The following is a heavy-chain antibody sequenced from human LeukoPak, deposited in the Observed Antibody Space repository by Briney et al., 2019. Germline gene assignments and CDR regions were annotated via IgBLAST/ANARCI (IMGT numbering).Heavy chain of an antibody. CDR1: GFTFSSYG. Sequence: GGSLRLSCAASGFTFSSYGMHWVRQAPGKGLEWVAFIRYDGSNKYYADSVKGRFTISRDNAKNSLYLQMNSLRAEDTAVYYCARSIAARGVIDYWGQGTLVTVSS. CDR2: IRYDGSNK. J-gene: IGHJ4*02. D-gene: IGHD6-6*01. CDR3: ARSIAARGVIDY. V-gene: IGHV3-30*02.